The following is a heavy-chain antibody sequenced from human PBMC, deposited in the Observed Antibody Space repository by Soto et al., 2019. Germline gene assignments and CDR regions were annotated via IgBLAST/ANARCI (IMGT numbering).Heavy chain of an antibody. J-gene: IGHJ4*02. V-gene: IGHV3-74*01. CDR3: ARAYRDYYFDY. D-gene: IGHD4-17*01. Sequence: GGSLRLSCAASGFTFSSYWMHWVRQAPGKGLVWVSRINSDGSSTSYADSVKGRFTISRDNAKNTLYLQMNSLRAEDTAVYYCARAYRDYYFDYWGQGTLVTVSS. CDR1: GFTFSSYW. CDR2: INSDGSST.